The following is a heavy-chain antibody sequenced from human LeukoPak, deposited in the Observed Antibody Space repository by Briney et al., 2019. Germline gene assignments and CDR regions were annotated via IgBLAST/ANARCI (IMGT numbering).Heavy chain of an antibody. CDR1: GGSINTYF. CDR2: IYYSGST. CDR3: ARGATGGWYGDFQH. V-gene: IGHV4-59*01. Sequence: SETLSLTCTVSGGSINTYFWSWIRQPPGKGLEWIGYIYYSGSTNYNPSLKSRVTISVDTSKNQFSLKLSSVTAADTAVCYCARGATGGWYGDFQHWGQGTLVTVSS. J-gene: IGHJ1*01. D-gene: IGHD6-19*01.